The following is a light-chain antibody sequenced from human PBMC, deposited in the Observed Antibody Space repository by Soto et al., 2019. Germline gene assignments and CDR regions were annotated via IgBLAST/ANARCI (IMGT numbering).Light chain of an antibody. Sequence: EIVLTQSPGTLSLSPGERATLSCRASQSVSSTYLAWYQQKPGQAPRLLIYAASSRATGIPDRFSGSGSGTDLTLTISRLEPEDFAVYYCQQCGSSPPYTFGQGTKLEIK. CDR2: AAS. V-gene: IGKV3-20*01. CDR1: QSVSSTY. J-gene: IGKJ2*01. CDR3: QQCGSSPPYT.